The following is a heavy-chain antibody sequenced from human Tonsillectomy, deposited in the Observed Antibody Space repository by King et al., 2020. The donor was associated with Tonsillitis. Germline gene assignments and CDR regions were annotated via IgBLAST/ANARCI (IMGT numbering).Heavy chain of an antibody. CDR2: ISYDGSNK. CDR3: ARDLGAGDFSYYYDSSGYYKGFDF. Sequence: VQLVESGGGVVQPGRSLRLSCAASEFTFNRYAMHWVRQAPGKGLEWVAVISYDGSNKYYADSVKGRFTISRDNSKNTLYLQMNSLRAEDTAVYYCARDLGAGDFSYYYDSSGYYKGFDFWGQGALVTVSS. J-gene: IGHJ4*02. CDR1: EFTFNRYA. V-gene: IGHV3-30-3*01. D-gene: IGHD3-22*01.